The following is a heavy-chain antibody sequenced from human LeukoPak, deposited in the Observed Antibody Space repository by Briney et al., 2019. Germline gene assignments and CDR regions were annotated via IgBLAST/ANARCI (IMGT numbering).Heavy chain of an antibody. J-gene: IGHJ3*02. CDR2: ISAYNGST. Sequence: LWASVKVSCKASGYTFTSYGISWVRQAPGQGLEWMGWISAYNGSTNYAQKLQGRVTMTTDTSTSTAYMELRSLRSDDTAVYYCASGWFGELSSGGIWGQGTMVTVSS. V-gene: IGHV1-18*01. CDR1: GYTFTSYG. D-gene: IGHD3-10*01. CDR3: ASGWFGELSSGGI.